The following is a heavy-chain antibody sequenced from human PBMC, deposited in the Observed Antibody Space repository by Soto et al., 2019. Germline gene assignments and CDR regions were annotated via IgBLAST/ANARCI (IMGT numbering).Heavy chain of an antibody. D-gene: IGHD5-12*01. CDR2: ISSSGSAI. Sequence: QVQLVESGGGLVKPGGSLRLSCAASGFTFSDYYMSWIRQAPGKGLEWVSYISSSGSAIYYADSVKGRFTISRDNAKNSLYLRLDSLRAEDTAVYFCAKVSSDYNSYYFYMDVWGKGTTVTVSS. J-gene: IGHJ6*03. CDR1: GFTFSDYY. CDR3: AKVSSDYNSYYFYMDV. V-gene: IGHV3-11*01.